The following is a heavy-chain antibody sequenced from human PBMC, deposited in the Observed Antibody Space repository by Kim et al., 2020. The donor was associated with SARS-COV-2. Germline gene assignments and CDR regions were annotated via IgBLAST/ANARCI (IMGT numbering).Heavy chain of an antibody. J-gene: IGHJ4*02. D-gene: IGHD4-4*01. V-gene: IGHV4-59*08. CDR3: ARHADYNYLDY. Sequence: NYNPSLKSRVTISVDTSKNQFSLKLSSVTATDTAIYYCARHADYNYLDYWGQGTLVTVSS.